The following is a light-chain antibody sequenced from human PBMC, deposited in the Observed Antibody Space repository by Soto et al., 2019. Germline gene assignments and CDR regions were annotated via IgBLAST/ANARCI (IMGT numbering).Light chain of an antibody. V-gene: IGKV1-39*01. CDR1: QTISIY. CDR3: QQSYSTLGGT. CDR2: AAS. Sequence: DIQMTQSPSSLSASVGDRVTITCRASQTISIYLNWYQQKPGKAPNLLIYAASSLQSGVPSRFSGSGSGTDFTLTISSLQPEDFATYYCQQSYSTLGGTFGQGTKVEIK. J-gene: IGKJ1*01.